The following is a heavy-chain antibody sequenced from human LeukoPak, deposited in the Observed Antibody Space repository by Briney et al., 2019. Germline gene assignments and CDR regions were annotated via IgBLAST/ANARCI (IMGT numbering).Heavy chain of an antibody. Sequence: SGTLSLTCAVSGGSISRSNWWSWVRQPPGKGLEWIGEIYHSGSTNYNPSLKSRVTISVDKSKNQFSLKLSSVTAADTAVYYCARDPASSSDINDYWGQGTLVTVSS. CDR3: ARDPASSSDINDY. V-gene: IGHV4-4*02. J-gene: IGHJ4*02. CDR1: GGSISRSNW. D-gene: IGHD6-19*01. CDR2: IYHSGST.